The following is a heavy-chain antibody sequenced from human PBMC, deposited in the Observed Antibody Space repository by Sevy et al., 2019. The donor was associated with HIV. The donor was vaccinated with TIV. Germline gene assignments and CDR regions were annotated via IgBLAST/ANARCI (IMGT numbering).Heavy chain of an antibody. Sequence: ASVKVSCKASGYTFTSYDINWVRQATGQGLEWMGWMNPNSGNTGYAQKFQGRVTMNRNTSISTAYMELSSLRSEDTAVYYCARKKGRHGILAAYYYYGLDVWVHGTTVTVSS. D-gene: IGHD3-3*01. V-gene: IGHV1-8*01. CDR3: ARKKGRHGILAAYYYYGLDV. CDR2: MNPNSGNT. CDR1: GYTFTSYD. J-gene: IGHJ6*02.